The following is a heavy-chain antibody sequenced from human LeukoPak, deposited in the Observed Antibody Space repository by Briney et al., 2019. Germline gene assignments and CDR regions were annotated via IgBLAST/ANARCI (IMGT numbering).Heavy chain of an antibody. Sequence: PGGSLRLSCAASGFTFSSYSMNWVRQAPGKGLEWVSYISSSSSTIYYADSVKGRFTISRDNSKNTLYLQMNSLRAEDTAVYYCARLGVWFGEFAFDIWGQGTMVTVSS. CDR2: ISSSSSTI. CDR1: GFTFSSYS. D-gene: IGHD3-10*01. J-gene: IGHJ3*02. V-gene: IGHV3-48*01. CDR3: ARLGVWFGEFAFDI.